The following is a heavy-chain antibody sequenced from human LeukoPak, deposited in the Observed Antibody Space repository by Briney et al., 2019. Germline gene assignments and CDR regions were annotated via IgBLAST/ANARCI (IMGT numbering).Heavy chain of an antibody. CDR2: INSDGSSI. J-gene: IGHJ5*02. Sequence: GGSLRLSCAASGFTFSSHWMHWVRQAPGKGLVWVSRINSDGSSISYADSVKGRFTISRDNAKNTLYLQMNSLRAEDTAVYYCARVGGGKQQLGRWFDPWGQGTLVTVSS. CDR3: ARVGGGKQQLGRWFDP. V-gene: IGHV3-74*01. CDR1: GFTFSSHW. D-gene: IGHD6-13*01.